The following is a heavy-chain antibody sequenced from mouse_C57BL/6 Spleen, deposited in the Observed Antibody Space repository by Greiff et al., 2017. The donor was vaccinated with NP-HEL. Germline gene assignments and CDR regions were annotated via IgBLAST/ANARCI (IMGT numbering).Heavy chain of an antibody. CDR2: ISDGGSYT. CDR3: ARAPITTVVATTYYFDY. CDR1: GFTFSSYA. Sequence: EVKVVESGGGLVKPGGSLKLSCAASGFTFSSYAMSWVRQTPEKRLEWVATISDGGSYTYYPDNVKGRFTISRDNAKNNLYLQMSHLKSEDTAMYYCARAPITTVVATTYYFDYWGQGTTLTVSS. J-gene: IGHJ2*01. V-gene: IGHV5-4*03. D-gene: IGHD1-1*01.